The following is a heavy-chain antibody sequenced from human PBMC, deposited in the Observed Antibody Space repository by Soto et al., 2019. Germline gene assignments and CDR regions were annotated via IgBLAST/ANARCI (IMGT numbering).Heavy chain of an antibody. Sequence: SETLSLTCAVSGGSISSGGYSWSWIRQPPGKGLEWIGYIYHSGSTYYNPSLKSRVTISVDTSKNQFSLKLSSVTAADTAVYYCARHILNYDSSGYHFIDYWGQGTLVTVS. CDR3: ARHILNYDSSGYHFIDY. V-gene: IGHV4-30-2*01. CDR2: IYHSGST. CDR1: GGSISSGGYS. J-gene: IGHJ4*02. D-gene: IGHD3-22*01.